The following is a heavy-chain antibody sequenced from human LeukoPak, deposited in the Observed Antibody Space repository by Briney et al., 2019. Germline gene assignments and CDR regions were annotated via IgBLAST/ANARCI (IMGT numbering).Heavy chain of an antibody. D-gene: IGHD4-11*01. CDR2: IIPIFGTA. CDR1: GGTFSSYA. Sequence: GASVKVSCKPSGGTFSSYAITWVGQAAGQERAWLGGIIPIFGTANYAQKFQGRVTITTDESTSTAYMELSSLRSEDTAVYYCARGDSNSYYYYYMDVWGKGTTVTVSS. CDR3: ARGDSNSYYYYYMDV. J-gene: IGHJ6*03. V-gene: IGHV1-69*05.